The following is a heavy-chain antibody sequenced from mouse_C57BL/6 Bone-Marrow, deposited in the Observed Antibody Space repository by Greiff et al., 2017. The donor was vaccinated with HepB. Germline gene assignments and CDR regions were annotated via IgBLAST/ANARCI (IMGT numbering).Heavy chain of an antibody. CDR1: GYTFTSYW. J-gene: IGHJ4*01. V-gene: IGHV1-5*01. D-gene: IGHD2-5*01. Sequence: EVQLQQSGTVLARPGASVKMSCKPSGYTFTSYWMHWVKQRPGQGLEWIGAIYPGNSDTSYNQKFKGKAKLTAVTSASTAYMELSSLTNEDSAVYYCTRSNYEDYYAMDYWGQGTSVTVSS. CDR2: IYPGNSDT. CDR3: TRSNYEDYYAMDY.